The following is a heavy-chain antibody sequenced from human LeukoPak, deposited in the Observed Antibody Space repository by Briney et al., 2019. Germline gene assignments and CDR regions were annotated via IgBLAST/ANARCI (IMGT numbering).Heavy chain of an antibody. CDR1: GGTFSSYA. CDR3: ASIGAREGTTDY. D-gene: IGHD5-12*01. J-gene: IGHJ4*02. Sequence: ASVKVSCKASGGTFSSYAISWVRQAPGQGLEWMGRIIPILGIANYAQKFQGRVTITADKSTSTAYMELSSLRSEDTAVYYCASIGAREGTTDYWGQGTLVTVSS. CDR2: IIPILGIA. V-gene: IGHV1-69*04.